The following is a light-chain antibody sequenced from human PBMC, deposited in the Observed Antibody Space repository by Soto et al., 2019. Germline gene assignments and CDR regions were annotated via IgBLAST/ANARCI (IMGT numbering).Light chain of an antibody. CDR2: DAA. Sequence: IEMTQSPSALSASAGDRVTITCQASRDSNNYVIWYQQKPGRAPKLLIYDAASLGSGVSSRFSGSGSGTDFTLTISSLQPEDVATYYCQQFDSVPCTFGQGTKLEIK. V-gene: IGKV1-33*01. CDR1: RDSNNY. J-gene: IGKJ2*02. CDR3: QQFDSVPCT.